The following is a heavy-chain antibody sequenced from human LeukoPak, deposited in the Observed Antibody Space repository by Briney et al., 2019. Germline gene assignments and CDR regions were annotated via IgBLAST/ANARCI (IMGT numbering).Heavy chain of an antibody. CDR3: ARGRVTMIVVVITSRGWFDP. D-gene: IGHD3-22*01. CDR2: INHSGST. CDR1: GGSFSGYY. V-gene: IGHV4-34*01. Sequence: PSETLSLTCAVYGGSFSGYYWSWIRQPPGKGLEWIGEINHSGSTNYNPSLKSRVTISVDTSKNQFSLKLSSVTAADTAVYYCARGRVTMIVVVITSRGWFDPWGQGTLVTVSS. J-gene: IGHJ5*02.